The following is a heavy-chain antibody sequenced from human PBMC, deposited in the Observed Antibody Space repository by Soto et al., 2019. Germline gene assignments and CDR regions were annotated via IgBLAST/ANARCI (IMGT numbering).Heavy chain of an antibody. J-gene: IGHJ6*02. D-gene: IGHD3-16*01. CDR3: ATLAPFYYYGMDV. CDR1: GGSISSYY. Sequence: PSETLSLTCTVSGGSISSYYWSWIRQPPGMGLQWIGYIYDSGNTNYNPSLKSRVSLSVDTSKNQFSLRLSSVTSADTAIYYCATLAPFYYYGMDVWGQGTTVT. V-gene: IGHV4-59*08. CDR2: IYDSGNT.